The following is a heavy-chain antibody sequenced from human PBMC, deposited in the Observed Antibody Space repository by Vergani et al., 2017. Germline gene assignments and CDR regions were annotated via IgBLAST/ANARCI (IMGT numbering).Heavy chain of an antibody. D-gene: IGHD4-17*01. CDR3: ARSLDYGDYNYYYMDV. CDR1: GGSISSGDYY. Sequence: QVQLQESGPGLVKPSQTLSLTCTVSGGSISSGDYYWSWIRQPPGKGLEWIGYIYYSGSTYYNPSLKSRVTISVDTSKNQFSLKLSSVTAADTAVYYCARSLDYGDYNYYYMDVWGKGTTVTVSS. J-gene: IGHJ6*03. CDR2: IYYSGST. V-gene: IGHV4-30-4*08.